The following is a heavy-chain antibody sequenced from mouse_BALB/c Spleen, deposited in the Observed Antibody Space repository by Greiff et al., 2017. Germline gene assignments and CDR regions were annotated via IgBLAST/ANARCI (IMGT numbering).Heavy chain of an antibody. J-gene: IGHJ4*01. CDR2: ISSGGSYT. CDR1: GFTFSSYT. V-gene: IGHV5-6-4*01. D-gene: IGHD2-10*02. Sequence: EVMLVESGGGLVKPGGSLKLSCAASGFTFSSYTMSWVRQTPEKRLEWVATISSGGSYTYYPDSVKGRFTISRDNAKNTLYLQMSSLKSEDTAMYYCTREARYGYAMDYWGQGTSVTVSS. CDR3: TREARYGYAMDY.